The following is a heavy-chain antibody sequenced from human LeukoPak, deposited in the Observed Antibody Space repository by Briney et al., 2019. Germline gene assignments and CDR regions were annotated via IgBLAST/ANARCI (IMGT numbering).Heavy chain of an antibody. CDR2: IYYSGST. CDR3: ARHWRHYYYYYMDV. CDR1: GGSISSSSYY. V-gene: IGHV4-39*01. J-gene: IGHJ6*03. Sequence: PSETLSLTCTVSGGSISSSSYYWGWIRQPPGKGLEWIGSIYYSGSTYYNPSLKSRVTISVDTSKNQFSLKLSSVTAADTAVYYCARHWRHYYYYYMDVWGKGTTVTISS.